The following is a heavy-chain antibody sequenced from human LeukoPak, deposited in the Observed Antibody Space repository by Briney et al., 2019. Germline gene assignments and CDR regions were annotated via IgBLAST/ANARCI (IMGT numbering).Heavy chain of an antibody. Sequence: SETLSLTCTVSGGSISSSSYYWGWIRQPPEKGLEWIGSIYYSGSTYYNPSLKSRVTISVDTSKNQFSVKLSSVTAADTAVYYCARVVVDDDYYYYYYGMDVWGQGTTVTVSS. CDR1: GGSISSSSYY. V-gene: IGHV4-39*07. CDR3: ARVVVDDDYYYYYYGMDV. J-gene: IGHJ6*02. CDR2: IYYSGST. D-gene: IGHD4-17*01.